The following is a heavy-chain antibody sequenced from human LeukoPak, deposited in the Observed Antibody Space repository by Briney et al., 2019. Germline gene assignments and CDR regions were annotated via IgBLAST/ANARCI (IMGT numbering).Heavy chain of an antibody. CDR3: ARDLFSMGIAAAGTNYMDV. CDR2: IYYSGST. D-gene: IGHD6-13*01. J-gene: IGHJ6*03. Sequence: SETLSLTCTVSGGSISSTSYYWGWIRQPPGKGLEWIGSIYYSGSTYYNPSLKSRVTISADRSKNQFSLKLSSVTAADTAVYYCARDLFSMGIAAAGTNYMDVWGKGTTVTVSS. V-gene: IGHV4-39*07. CDR1: GGSISSTSYY.